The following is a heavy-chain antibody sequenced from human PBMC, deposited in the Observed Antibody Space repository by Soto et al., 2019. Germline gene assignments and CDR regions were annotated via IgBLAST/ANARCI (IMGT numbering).Heavy chain of an antibody. Sequence: SVKVSCKASGGTFSSYAISWVRQAPGQGLEWMGGIIPIFGTANYAQKFQGRVTITADESTSTAYMELSSLRSEDTAVYYCAKASPKIYYDSSGYPLDYWGQGTLVTVSS. J-gene: IGHJ4*02. CDR1: GGTFSSYA. V-gene: IGHV1-69*13. CDR3: AKASPKIYYDSSGYPLDY. CDR2: IIPIFGTA. D-gene: IGHD3-22*01.